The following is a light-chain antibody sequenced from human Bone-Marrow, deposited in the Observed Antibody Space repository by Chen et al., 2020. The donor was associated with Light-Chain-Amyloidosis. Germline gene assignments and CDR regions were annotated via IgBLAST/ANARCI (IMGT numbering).Light chain of an antibody. CDR2: EVT. CDR3: SSYTITDTLV. Sequence: QSALTQPASVSGSPGQSITISCTGTSSDVGGDNHVSCYQQHPAKAPQLMLYEVTNRPSWVPDRSSGSKSDNTASLTISGLQPEDEADYFCSSYTITDTLVFGSGTRVTVL. J-gene: IGLJ1*01. V-gene: IGLV2-14*01. CDR1: SSDVGGDNH.